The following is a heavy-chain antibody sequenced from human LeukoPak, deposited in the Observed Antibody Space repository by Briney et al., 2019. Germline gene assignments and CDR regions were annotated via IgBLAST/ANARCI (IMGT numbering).Heavy chain of an antibody. J-gene: IGHJ4*02. CDR1: GFTFSSYS. Sequence: GGSLRLSCAASGFTFSSYSMNWVRQAPGKGLEWVSYISSSSSTIYYADSVKGRFTISRDNAKNSLYPQMNSLRAEDTAVYYCAREPTYYDFWSGYSWFDYWGQGTLVTVSS. V-gene: IGHV3-48*01. D-gene: IGHD3-3*01. CDR3: AREPTYYDFWSGYSWFDY. CDR2: ISSSSSTI.